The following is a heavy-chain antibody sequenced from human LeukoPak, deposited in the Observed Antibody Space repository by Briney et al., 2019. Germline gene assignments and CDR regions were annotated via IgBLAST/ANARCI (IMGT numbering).Heavy chain of an antibody. Sequence: SVKVSCKASGGTFSSYAISWVRQAPGQGREWMGGIIPIFGKANYAQKFQGRVTNNGDESTSTAYIELSSLRSEDTAVYYCATLYDIIGMEYYYYYYMDVWGRGTTVTVSS. CDR1: GGTFSSYA. CDR2: IIPIFGKA. D-gene: IGHD3-22*01. CDR3: ATLYDIIGMEYYYYYYMDV. V-gene: IGHV1-69*01. J-gene: IGHJ6*03.